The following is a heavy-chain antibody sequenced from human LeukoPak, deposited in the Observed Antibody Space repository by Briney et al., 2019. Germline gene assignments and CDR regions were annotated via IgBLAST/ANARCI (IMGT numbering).Heavy chain of an antibody. J-gene: IGHJ4*02. V-gene: IGHV4-59*08. CDR1: GGSVSTYY. Sequence: KSSETLSLTCTVSGGSVSTYYWTWIRQPPGKGLEWIGYISYSGSTNYSPSLKGRVTMSLDTSKNHFSLKLSSVTAADTAVYYCARQGRYFDYWGQGTLVPVSS. CDR2: ISYSGST. CDR3: ARQGRYFDY.